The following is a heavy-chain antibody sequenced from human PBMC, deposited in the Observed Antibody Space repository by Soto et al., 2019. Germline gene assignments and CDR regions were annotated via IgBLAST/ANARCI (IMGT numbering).Heavy chain of an antibody. Sequence: GGSLRLSCAASGFTVSSNYMSWVRQAPGKGLEWVSVIYSGGSTYYADSVKGRFTISRDNSKNTLYLQMNSLRAEDTAVYYCARVGRHSYDQIDYWGQGTLVTVSS. J-gene: IGHJ4*02. CDR2: IYSGGST. D-gene: IGHD5-18*01. CDR1: GFTVSSNY. V-gene: IGHV3-66*01. CDR3: ARVGRHSYDQIDY.